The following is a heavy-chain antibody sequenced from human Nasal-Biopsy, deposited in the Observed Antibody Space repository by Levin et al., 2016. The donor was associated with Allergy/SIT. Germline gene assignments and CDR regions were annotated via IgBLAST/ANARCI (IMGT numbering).Heavy chain of an antibody. Sequence: SETLSLTCTVSGGSISSDYWSWIRQPPGKGLEWIGYIYKSRSTNYNPSLKSRVTISVDTSKNQFSLKLSSVTAADTAMYYCARVGRVSTVTTFDYWGQGNPGHRLL. V-gene: IGHV4-59*01. CDR1: GGSISSDY. CDR3: ARVGRVSTVTTFDY. CDR2: IYKSRST. D-gene: IGHD4-17*01. J-gene: IGHJ4*02.